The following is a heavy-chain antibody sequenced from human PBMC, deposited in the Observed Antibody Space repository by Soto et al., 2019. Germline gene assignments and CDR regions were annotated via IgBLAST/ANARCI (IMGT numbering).Heavy chain of an antibody. J-gene: IGHJ5*02. CDR1: GGSFSGYY. CDR2: INHSGST. V-gene: IGHV4-34*01. D-gene: IGHD6-13*01. Sequence: QVQLQQWGAGLLKPSETLSLTCAVYGGSFSGYYWSWIRQPPGKGLEWIGEINHSGSTNYNPSLKSRVTISVDTSKNQFSLKLSSVTAAATAVYYCATADYSSSARWFDPWGQGTLVTVSS. CDR3: ATADYSSSARWFDP.